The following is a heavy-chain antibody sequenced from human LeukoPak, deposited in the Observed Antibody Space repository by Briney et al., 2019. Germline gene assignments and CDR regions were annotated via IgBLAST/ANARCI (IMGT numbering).Heavy chain of an antibody. D-gene: IGHD3-9*01. Sequence: PGTSVKVSCKASGFTFTSSAVQWVRQARGQRLEWIGWIVVGSGNTNYAQKFQERVTITRDMSTSTAYMELSSLRSEDTAVYYCVAGDILTGYSPMSAFDIWGQGTMVTVSS. CDR2: IVVGSGNT. J-gene: IGHJ3*02. CDR3: VAGDILTGYSPMSAFDI. V-gene: IGHV1-58*01. CDR1: GFTFTSSA.